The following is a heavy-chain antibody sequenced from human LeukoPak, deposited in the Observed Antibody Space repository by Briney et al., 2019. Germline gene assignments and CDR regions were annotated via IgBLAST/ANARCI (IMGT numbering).Heavy chain of an antibody. J-gene: IGHJ4*02. D-gene: IGHD3-3*01. CDR2: IYTSGST. CDR3: ARESSLLRSTDY. Sequence: SETLSLTCTVSGGSISSGSYYWSWLRQPAGKGLEWIGRIYTSGSTNYNPSLKSRVIISVDTSKTQFSLKLSSVTAADTAVYYCARESSLLRSTDYWGQGTLVTVSS. V-gene: IGHV4-61*02. CDR1: GGSISSGSYY.